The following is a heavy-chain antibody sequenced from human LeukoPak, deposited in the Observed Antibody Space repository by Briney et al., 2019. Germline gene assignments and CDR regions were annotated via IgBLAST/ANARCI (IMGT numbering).Heavy chain of an antibody. D-gene: IGHD3-16*02. CDR3: ARGPPAVINPVYYYYGMDA. Sequence: SETLSLTCTVSGGSISSSSYYWGWIRQPPGKGLEWIGSIYYSGSSFYNPSLKSRVAISVDTSKNQFSLKLSSVTAADTAVYYCARGPPAVINPVYYYYGMDAWGQGTTVTVSS. CDR1: GGSISSSSYY. CDR2: IYYSGSS. J-gene: IGHJ6*02. V-gene: IGHV4-39*07.